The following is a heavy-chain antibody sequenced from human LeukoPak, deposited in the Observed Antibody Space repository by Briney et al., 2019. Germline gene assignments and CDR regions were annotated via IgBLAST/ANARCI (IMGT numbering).Heavy chain of an antibody. D-gene: IGHD4-11*01. J-gene: IGHJ4*02. V-gene: IGHV4-39*01. CDR2: IYYSGST. CDR3: ARGGYSNFDY. CDR1: GGSISSSSYY. Sequence: SETLSLTCTVSGGSISSSSYYWGWIRQPPGKGLEWIGSIYYSGSTYYNPSLKSRVTISVDTSKNQFSLKLSSVTAADTAVYYCARGGYSNFDYWGQGTLVTVSS.